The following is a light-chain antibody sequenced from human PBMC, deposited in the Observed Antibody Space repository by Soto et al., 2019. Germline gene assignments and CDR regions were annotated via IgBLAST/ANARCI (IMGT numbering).Light chain of an antibody. V-gene: IGLV1-40*01. CDR3: QSYYSSLSGGSV. Sequence: QSVLTQSPSVSGAPGQRVSISCTGTSSNIGAGFDVHWYQQLPGTAPKLLIYGNNNRPSGVPDRFSGSKSGTSASLAITGLQAEEGADYYCQSYYSSLSGGSVFGTGTKVTVL. CDR1: SSNIGAGFD. J-gene: IGLJ1*01. CDR2: GNN.